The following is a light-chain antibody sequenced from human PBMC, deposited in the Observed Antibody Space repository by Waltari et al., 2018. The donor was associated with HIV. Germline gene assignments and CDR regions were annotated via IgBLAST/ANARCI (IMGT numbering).Light chain of an antibody. Sequence: QSALPQPPSASGSPGQSVTIPCTGTSSDVGPYNYVSWFQQHPAKAPKLMIHDVTKRPSGVPDRFSGSKSGNTASLTVSGLQAEDEADYYCASHAGSKDVFGGGTRLTVL. CDR2: DVT. CDR1: SSDVGPYNY. V-gene: IGLV2-8*01. J-gene: IGLJ2*01. CDR3: ASHAGSKDV.